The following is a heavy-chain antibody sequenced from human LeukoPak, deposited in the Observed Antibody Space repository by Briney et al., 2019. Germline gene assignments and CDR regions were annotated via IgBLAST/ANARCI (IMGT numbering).Heavy chain of an antibody. CDR1: GGSFSGYY. CDR2: INHSGST. Sequence: SETLSLTCAVYGGSFSGYYWSWIRQPPGKGLEWIGEINHSGSTNYNPSLKSRVTISVDTSKNQFSLKLSSVTAADTAVYYCAGAPGYCCSTSCYTPGYYYYGMDVWGQGTTVTVSS. J-gene: IGHJ6*02. D-gene: IGHD2-2*02. CDR3: AGAPGYCCSTSCYTPGYYYYGMDV. V-gene: IGHV4-34*01.